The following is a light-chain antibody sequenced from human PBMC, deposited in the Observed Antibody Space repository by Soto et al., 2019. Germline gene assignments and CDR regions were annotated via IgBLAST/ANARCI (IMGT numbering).Light chain of an antibody. CDR2: EVS. CDR1: DSDVGAYKS. J-gene: IGLJ2*01. Sequence: QSALTQPASVSGSPGQSITISCTGSDSDVGAYKSVSWYQQHPGKAPKLMIYEVSNWPSGVSRRFSGSKSGNTASLTISGLQADDEAEYYCSSYAHSYTVVFGGGTKLTVL. CDR3: SSYAHSYTVV. V-gene: IGLV2-14*01.